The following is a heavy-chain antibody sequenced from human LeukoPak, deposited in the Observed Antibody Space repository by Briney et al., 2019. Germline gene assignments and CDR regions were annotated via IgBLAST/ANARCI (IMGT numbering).Heavy chain of an antibody. Sequence: GGSLRLSCAASGFTFSSYSMNWVRQAPGKGLEWVSSISSSISYIYYADSVKGRFTISRDNAKNSLYLQMNSLRAEDTAVYYCARGYVYGDYNFDYWGQGTLVTVSS. CDR3: ARGYVYGDYNFDY. CDR2: ISSSISYI. V-gene: IGHV3-21*01. D-gene: IGHD4-17*01. CDR1: GFTFSSYS. J-gene: IGHJ4*02.